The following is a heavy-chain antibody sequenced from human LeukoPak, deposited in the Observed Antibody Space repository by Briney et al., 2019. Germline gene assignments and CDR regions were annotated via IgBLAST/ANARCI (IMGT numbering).Heavy chain of an antibody. Sequence: GGSLRLSCAASGFTFSSYSMNWVRQAPGKGLEWVSYISSSSSTIYYADSVKGRFTISRDNAKNSLYLQMNSLRAEDTAVYYCARRERYSGYDFVHYYYMDVWGKGTTVTVSS. J-gene: IGHJ6*03. CDR3: ARRERYSGYDFVHYYYMDV. D-gene: IGHD5-12*01. V-gene: IGHV3-48*01. CDR1: GFTFSSYS. CDR2: ISSSSSTI.